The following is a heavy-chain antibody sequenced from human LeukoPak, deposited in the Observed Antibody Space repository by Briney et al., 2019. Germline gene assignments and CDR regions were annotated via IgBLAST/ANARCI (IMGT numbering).Heavy chain of an antibody. D-gene: IGHD6-13*01. CDR3: ARGSSSWYGGYFDY. CDR2: IIPIFGTA. J-gene: IGHJ4*02. CDR1: GGTFSSYA. V-gene: IGHV1-69*05. Sequence: SVKVSCKASGGTFSSYAISWVRQDPGQELEWMGGIIPIFGTANYAQKFQGRVTITTDESTSTAYMELSSLRSEDTAVYYCARGSSSWYGGYFDYWGQGTLVTVSS.